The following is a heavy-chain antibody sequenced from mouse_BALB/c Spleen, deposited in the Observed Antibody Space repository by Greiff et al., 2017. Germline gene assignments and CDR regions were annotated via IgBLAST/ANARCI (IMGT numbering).Heavy chain of an antibody. V-gene: IGHV5-17*02. CDR1: GFTFSSFG. J-gene: IGHJ2*01. Sequence: EVKLVESGGGLVKPGGSLKLSCAASGFTFSSFGMHWVRQAPEKGLEWVAYISSGSSTIYYADTVKGRFTISRDNPKNTLFLQMTSLRSEDTAMYYCASHYFDYWGQGTTLTVSS. CDR3: ASHYFDY. CDR2: ISSGSSTI.